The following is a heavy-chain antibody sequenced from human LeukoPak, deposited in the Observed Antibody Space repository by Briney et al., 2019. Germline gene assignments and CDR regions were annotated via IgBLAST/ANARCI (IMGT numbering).Heavy chain of an antibody. CDR3: ARDITYDSSGYYSPHFDY. D-gene: IGHD3-22*01. CDR1: GFTVSSNY. Sequence: GGSLRLSCAASGFTVSSNYMSWVRQAPGKGLEWVSVIYSGGSTYYADSVKGRFTISRDNSKNTLYLQMNSLRAEDTAVYYCARDITYDSSGYYSPHFDYWGQGTLVTVSS. CDR2: IYSGGST. V-gene: IGHV3-53*01. J-gene: IGHJ4*02.